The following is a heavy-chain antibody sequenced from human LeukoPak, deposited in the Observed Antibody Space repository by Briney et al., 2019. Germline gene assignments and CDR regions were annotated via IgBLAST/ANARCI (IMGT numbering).Heavy chain of an antibody. CDR2: ISSSSSYI. Sequence: GGSLRLSCAASGFTFSTYSMNWVRQAPGKGLEWVSSISSSSSYIHYTDSVKGRFTISRDNTKKSLYLQMNSLRAEDTAVYYCARDRYDRSGYYDYWGQGTLVTVSS. V-gene: IGHV3-21*01. CDR1: GFTFSTYS. CDR3: ARDRYDRSGYYDY. J-gene: IGHJ4*02. D-gene: IGHD3-22*01.